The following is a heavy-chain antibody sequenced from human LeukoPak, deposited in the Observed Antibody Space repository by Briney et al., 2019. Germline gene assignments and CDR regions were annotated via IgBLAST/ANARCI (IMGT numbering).Heavy chain of an antibody. D-gene: IGHD3-22*01. CDR1: GYTFTGYY. CDR2: INPNSGGT. CDR3: ARQPDTYYYDSSGSLSGY. Sequence: ASVKVSCKASGYTFTGYYMHWVRQAPGQGLELMGRINPNSGGTNYAQKFQGRVTMTRDTSISTAYMELSRLRSDDTAVYYCARQPDTYYYDSSGSLSGYWGQGILVTVSS. V-gene: IGHV1-2*06. J-gene: IGHJ4*02.